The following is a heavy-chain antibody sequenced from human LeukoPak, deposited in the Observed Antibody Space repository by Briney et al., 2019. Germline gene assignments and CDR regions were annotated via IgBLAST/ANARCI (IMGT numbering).Heavy chain of an antibody. CDR1: GFTFSSYG. CDR2: ISYDGSNK. J-gene: IGHJ4*02. Sequence: GRSLRLSCAASGFTFSSYGMHWVRQAPGKGLEWVAVISYDGSNKYYADSVKGRFTIYRDNSKNTLYLQMNSLRAEDTAVYYCARSTAYWGQGTLVTVSS. CDR3: ARSTAY. D-gene: IGHD2-8*02. V-gene: IGHV3-30*03.